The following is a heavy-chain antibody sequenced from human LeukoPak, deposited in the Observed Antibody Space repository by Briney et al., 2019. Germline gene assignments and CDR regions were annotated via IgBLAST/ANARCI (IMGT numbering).Heavy chain of an antibody. V-gene: IGHV3-66*02. CDR3: ARAETGTYCSGNYCFYFDF. D-gene: IGHD2-15*01. J-gene: IGHJ4*02. Sequence: PGGSLRLSCAASGFTVSSNYMSWVRQAPGKGLEWVSVIYSGGSTYYADSVKGRFTISRDISKNTLYLQRNSLRAEDTAVYYCARAETGTYCSGNYCFYFDFWGQGTLVTGSS. CDR2: IYSGGST. CDR1: GFTVSSNY.